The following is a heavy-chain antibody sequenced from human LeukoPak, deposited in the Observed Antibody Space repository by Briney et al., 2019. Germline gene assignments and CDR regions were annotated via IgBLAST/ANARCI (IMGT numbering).Heavy chain of an antibody. D-gene: IGHD3-10*01. CDR2: FDPEDGET. Sequence: GASVKVSCKVSGYTLTELSMHWVRQAPGKGLEWMGGFDPEDGETIYAQKFQGRVTMTRDTSTSTVYMELSSLRSEDTAVYYCARLLGRANAFDIWGQGTMVTVSS. V-gene: IGHV1-24*01. J-gene: IGHJ3*02. CDR3: ARLLGRANAFDI. CDR1: GYTLTELS.